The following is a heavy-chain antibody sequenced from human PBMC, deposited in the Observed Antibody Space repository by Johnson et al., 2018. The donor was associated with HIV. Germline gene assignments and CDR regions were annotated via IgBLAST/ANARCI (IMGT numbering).Heavy chain of an antibody. CDR3: ARDRGSMPAVAFDI. Sequence: VQLVESGGGLVKPGGSLRLSCAVSGFTFSDYYMSWIRQAPGKGLEWASYISSYSGDTMYYADSVKGRFTISRDNSKNTLYLQMNSLRAEDTAVYYCARDRGSMPAVAFDIWGQGTMVTVSS. CDR2: ISSYSGDTM. V-gene: IGHV3-11*04. CDR1: GFTFSDYY. D-gene: IGHD2-2*01. J-gene: IGHJ3*02.